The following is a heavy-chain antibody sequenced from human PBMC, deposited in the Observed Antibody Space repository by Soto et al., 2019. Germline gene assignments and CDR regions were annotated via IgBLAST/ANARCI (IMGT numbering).Heavy chain of an antibody. V-gene: IGHV3-48*01. CDR2: IPNGGGTT. J-gene: IGHJ5*02. D-gene: IGHD6-13*01. Sequence: GGSLRLSCAASGFTFSTYSMNWVRQAPGKGLEWISYIPNGGGTTYYADSVKGRFTISRDNAKNSLYLQMDSLRAEDTAVYFCAKRGHSTGWYWFDPWGQGTQVTVSS. CDR3: AKRGHSTGWYWFDP. CDR1: GFTFSTYS.